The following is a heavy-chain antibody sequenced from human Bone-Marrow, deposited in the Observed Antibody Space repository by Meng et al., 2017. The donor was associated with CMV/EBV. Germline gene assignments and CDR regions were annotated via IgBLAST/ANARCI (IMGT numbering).Heavy chain of an antibody. D-gene: IGHD1-26*01. CDR1: GYSFTSYW. CDR2: IKQDGSEK. V-gene: IGHV3-7*01. J-gene: IGHJ4*02. CDR3: ASRPIVGGGLEY. Sequence: GESLKISCKGSGYSFTSYWIGWVRQAPGKGLEWVANIKQDGSEKYYVDSVKGRFTISRDNSKNTLYLQMNSLRPEDTAVYYCASRPIVGGGLEYWGQGTLVTVSS.